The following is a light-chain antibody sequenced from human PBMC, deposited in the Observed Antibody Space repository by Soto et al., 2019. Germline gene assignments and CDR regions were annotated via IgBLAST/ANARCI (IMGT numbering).Light chain of an antibody. CDR2: DNN. CDR3: GTWDSSLSAYV. CDR1: SSNIGDNP. J-gene: IGLJ1*01. V-gene: IGLV1-51*01. Sequence: QSVLTQPPSASGTPGQRITISCSGSSSNIGDNPVNWYQQLPGAAPKLLIYDNNKRPSGIPDRFSDSKSGTSATLGITGLQTGDEADYYCGTWDSSLSAYVFGTGTKV.